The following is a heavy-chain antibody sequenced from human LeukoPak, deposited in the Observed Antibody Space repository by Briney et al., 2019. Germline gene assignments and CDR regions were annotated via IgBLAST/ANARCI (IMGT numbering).Heavy chain of an antibody. J-gene: IGHJ6*02. CDR2: ISGSGGST. CDR1: GFTFSSYA. Sequence: SGGSLRLSCAASGFTFSSYAMSWVRQAPGKGLEWVSAISGSGGSTYYADSVKGRFTISRDNSKNTLYLQMNSLRAEDTAVYYCAKDHAGNYGMDVWGQGTTVTVSS. V-gene: IGHV3-23*01. CDR3: AKDHAGNYGMDV.